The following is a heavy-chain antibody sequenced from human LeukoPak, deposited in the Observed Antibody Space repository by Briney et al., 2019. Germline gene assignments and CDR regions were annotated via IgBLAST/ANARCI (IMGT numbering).Heavy chain of an antibody. CDR3: VKGVVVVTARAFDY. J-gene: IGHJ4*02. CDR2: ISSNGGST. D-gene: IGHD2-21*02. V-gene: IGHV3-64D*06. CDR1: GFTFSTYA. Sequence: GGSLRLSCSASGFTFSTYAMHWVRQAPGKGLEYVSAISSNGGSTYYADSVKGRFTISRDYSKNTLYLQMSSLRAEDTAVYYCVKGVVVVTARAFDYWGQGTLVTVSS.